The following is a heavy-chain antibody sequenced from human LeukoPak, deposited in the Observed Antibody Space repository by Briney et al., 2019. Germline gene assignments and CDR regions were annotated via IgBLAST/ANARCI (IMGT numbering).Heavy chain of an antibody. CDR2: IIPIFGTA. D-gene: IGHD5-24*01. J-gene: IGHJ1*01. Sequence: ASVKVSCKASGGTFSSYAISWVRQAPGQGLEWMGGIIPIFGTANYAQKFQGRVTITADESTSTAYMELSSLRSEDTAVYYCARYKVEMALSGFQHWGQGTLDTVSS. CDR1: GGTFSSYA. CDR3: ARYKVEMALSGFQH. V-gene: IGHV1-69*13.